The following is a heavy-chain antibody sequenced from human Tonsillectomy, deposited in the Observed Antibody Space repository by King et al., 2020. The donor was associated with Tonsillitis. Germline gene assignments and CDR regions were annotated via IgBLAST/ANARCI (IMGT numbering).Heavy chain of an antibody. J-gene: IGHJ5*02. CDR1: GFTFSSSA. Sequence: QLVESGPEVKKPGTSVKVSCKASGFTFSSSAVQWVRQARGQRLEWIGWIVVGSDNTNYAQKFRERVTITRDMSTSTAYMELSSLRSEDTAVYYCAAAHYDFWSGFNWFDPWGQGTLVTVSS. CDR3: AAAHYDFWSGFNWFDP. V-gene: IGHV1-58*01. CDR2: IVVGSDNT. D-gene: IGHD3-3*01.